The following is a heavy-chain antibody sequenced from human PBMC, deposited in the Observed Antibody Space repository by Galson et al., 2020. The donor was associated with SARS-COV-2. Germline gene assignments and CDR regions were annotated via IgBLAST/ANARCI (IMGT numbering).Heavy chain of an antibody. CDR1: GDSISSYYWDY. Sequence: SETLSLTCTVSGDSISSYYWDYWDWIRRPPGKGLEWIGTINYRGNNVYNPSLKSRVTMSVDTSKNQFSLSLNSVTAADTAVYYCARRHHDGSGHHYFDNWGQGTLVTVSS. D-gene: IGHD3-22*01. CDR2: INYRGNN. V-gene: IGHV4-39*01. CDR3: ARRHHDGSGHHYFDN. J-gene: IGHJ4*02.